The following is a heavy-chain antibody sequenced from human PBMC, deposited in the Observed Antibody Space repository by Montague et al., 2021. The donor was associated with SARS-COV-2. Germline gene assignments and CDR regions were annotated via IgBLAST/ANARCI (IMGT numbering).Heavy chain of an antibody. J-gene: IGHJ4*02. CDR2: ISGSGGST. V-gene: IGHV3-23*01. CDR1: GFTFSSYA. Sequence: SRSLSLSVSGFTFSSYAMSWVRQAPGKGLEWVPVISGSGGSTYYADSVKGRFTISRDNSKNTLYLQMNSLRAEDTAVYYCAKGLSSGSYYSSYFDYWGQGTLVTVSS. D-gene: IGHD3-10*01. CDR3: AKGLSSGSYYSSYFDY.